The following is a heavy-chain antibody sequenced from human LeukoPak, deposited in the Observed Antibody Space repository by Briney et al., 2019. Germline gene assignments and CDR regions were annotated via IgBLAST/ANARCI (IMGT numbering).Heavy chain of an antibody. Sequence: GGSLRLSCAASGFTFSSYAMSWVRQAPGKGLEWVSYISSSGGTIYYADSVKGRFTISRDNAKNSLYLQMNSLRAEDTAVYYCAREYCSSTSCYTATLGYYYYGMDVWGQGTTVTVSS. D-gene: IGHD2-2*02. CDR2: ISSSGGTI. CDR1: GFTFSSYA. CDR3: AREYCSSTSCYTATLGYYYYGMDV. J-gene: IGHJ6*02. V-gene: IGHV3-48*04.